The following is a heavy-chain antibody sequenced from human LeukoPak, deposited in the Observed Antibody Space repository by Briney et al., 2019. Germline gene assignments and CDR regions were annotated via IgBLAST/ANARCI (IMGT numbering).Heavy chain of an antibody. Sequence: GGSLRLSCAASGFTFSSHAMSWVRQAPGKGLEWVSAISGSGGSTYYADSVKGRFTISRDNSKNTLYLQMNSLRAEDTAVYYCAKAYSSSWTRYYYYMDVWGKGTTVTVSS. CDR2: ISGSGGST. V-gene: IGHV3-23*01. D-gene: IGHD6-13*01. CDR3: AKAYSSSWTRYYYYMDV. CDR1: GFTFSSHA. J-gene: IGHJ6*03.